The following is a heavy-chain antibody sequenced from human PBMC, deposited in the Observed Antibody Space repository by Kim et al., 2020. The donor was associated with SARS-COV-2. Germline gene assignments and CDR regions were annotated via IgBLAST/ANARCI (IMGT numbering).Heavy chain of an antibody. CDR1: GFTFSDYY. CDR3: ARDHKGLDY. V-gene: IGHV3-11*01. J-gene: IGHJ4*02. CDR2: ITSSGTNI. Sequence: GGSLRLSCAASGFTFSDYYMSWIRQAPGKGLEWVSYITSSGTNIYYADSVKGRFTVSRDNAKNSLYLQLNSLRAEDTAVYYCARDHKGLDYWGQGTLVTVSS.